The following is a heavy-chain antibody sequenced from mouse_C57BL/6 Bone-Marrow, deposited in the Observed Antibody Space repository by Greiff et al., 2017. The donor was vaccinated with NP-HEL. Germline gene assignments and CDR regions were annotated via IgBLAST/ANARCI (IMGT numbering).Heavy chain of an antibody. CDR3: ARRGYSNYVWFAY. CDR1: GYAFTNYL. D-gene: IGHD2-5*01. J-gene: IGHJ3*01. CDR2: INPGSGGT. V-gene: IGHV1-54*01. Sequence: VQLVESGAELVRPGTSVKVSCKASGYAFTNYLIEWVKQRPGQGLEWIGVINPGSGGTNYNEKFKGKATLTADKSSSTAYMQLSSLTSEDSAVYFCARRGYSNYVWFAYWGQGTLVTVSA.